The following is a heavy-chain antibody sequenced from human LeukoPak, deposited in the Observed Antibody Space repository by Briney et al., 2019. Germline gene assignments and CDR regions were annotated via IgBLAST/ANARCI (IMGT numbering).Heavy chain of an antibody. J-gene: IGHJ5*02. D-gene: IGHD1-26*01. CDR1: GFTLSSYS. V-gene: IGHV3-48*04. Sequence: GGSLRLSCAASGFTLSSYSMNWVRQAPGKGLEWISFIDSSSRTIFYAESVKGRFTISRDNAKNSLFLQMNSLRAEDTAVYYCARGSGSCFDLWGQGTLVTVSS. CDR2: IDSSSRTI. CDR3: ARGSGSCFDL.